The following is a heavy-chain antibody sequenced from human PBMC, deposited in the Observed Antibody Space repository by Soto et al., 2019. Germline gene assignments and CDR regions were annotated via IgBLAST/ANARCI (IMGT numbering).Heavy chain of an antibody. Sequence: PSETLSLTCTVSGGSISSGGYYWSWIRQHPGKGLEWIGYIYYSGSTYYNPSLKSRVTISVDTSKNQFSLKLSSVTAADTAVYYCARGGIYDNLTGGPLDAFDIWGQGTMLTVSS. D-gene: IGHD3-9*01. CDR1: GGSISSGGYY. CDR2: IYYSGST. J-gene: IGHJ3*02. V-gene: IGHV4-31*03. CDR3: ARGGIYDNLTGGPLDAFDI.